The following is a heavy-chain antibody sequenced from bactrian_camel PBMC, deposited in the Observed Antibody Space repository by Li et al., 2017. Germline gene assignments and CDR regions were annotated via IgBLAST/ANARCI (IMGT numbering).Heavy chain of an antibody. V-gene: IGHV3S40*01. CDR1: GYTDRNSC. J-gene: IGHJ4*01. CDR3: AADGSLGPLVPGEACHDY. CDR2: IMTGGGGT. D-gene: IGHD1*01. Sequence: VQLVESGGGLVQPGGSLRLSCVGSGYTDRNSCMGWFRQVPGKEREGVAVIMTGGGGTYYTNSEKGRFTISQGNAKNTVYLQMNSLKPEDTAVYYCAADGSLGPLVPGEACHDYWGQGTQVTVS.